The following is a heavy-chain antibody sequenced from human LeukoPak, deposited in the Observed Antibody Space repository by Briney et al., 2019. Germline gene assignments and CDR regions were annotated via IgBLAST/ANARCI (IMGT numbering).Heavy chain of an antibody. CDR2: IKQDGSEK. D-gene: IGHD3-16*01. J-gene: IGHJ4*02. Sequence: GGSLRLSCAASGFTFSSYWMSWVRQAPGKGLEWVANIKQDGSEKYYVDSVKGRFTISRDNAKNSLYLQMNSLRAEDTAVYYCARDVAYYDYVWGSYGRFDYWGQGTLVTVSS. CDR1: GFTFSSYW. CDR3: ARDVAYYDYVWGSYGRFDY. V-gene: IGHV3-7*01.